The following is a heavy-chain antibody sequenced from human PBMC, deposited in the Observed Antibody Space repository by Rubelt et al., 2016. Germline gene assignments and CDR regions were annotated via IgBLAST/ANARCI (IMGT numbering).Heavy chain of an antibody. CDR3: ARVGRGYSNSNHDYHYGMDV. D-gene: IGHD5-18*01. CDR2: ISGHNGNT. V-gene: IGHV1-18*01. Sequence: QVQLVQSGAEVKKPGASVKVSCKASGYQFTNYGISWVRQAPGQGLEWMGWISGHNGNTNFAQKFQGRVTMTTDTSTTTAHMERRSLRSDDTSVYYCARVGRGYSNSNHDYHYGMDVWGQGTTVTVSS. CDR1: GYQFTNYG. J-gene: IGHJ6*02.